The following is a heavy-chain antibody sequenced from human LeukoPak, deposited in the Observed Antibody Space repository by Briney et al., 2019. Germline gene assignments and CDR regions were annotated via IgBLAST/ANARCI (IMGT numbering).Heavy chain of an antibody. CDR2: ISGSGGST. D-gene: IGHD2-21*02. J-gene: IGHJ4*02. V-gene: IGHV3-23*01. CDR3: AKAYCGGDCYSPYYFDC. CDR1: GFTFSSYA. Sequence: GGSLRLSCAASGFTFSSYAMSWVRQAPGKGLEWVSAISGSGGSTYYADSVKGRFTISRDNSKNTLYLQMNSLRAEDTAVYYCAKAYCGGDCYSPYYFDCWGQGTLVTVSS.